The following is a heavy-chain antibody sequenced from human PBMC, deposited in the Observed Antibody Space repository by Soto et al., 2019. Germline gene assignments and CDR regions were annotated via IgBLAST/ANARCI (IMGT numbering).Heavy chain of an antibody. Sequence: QVQLVESGGGVVQPGRSLRLSCAASGFTFSSYGIHWVRQAPGKGLEWVAVISYDGSNKYYADYVKGRFTIANDNSKNTLDLQMNSLRAEDTAVYYCAKEHYDTLTCYYGPDYWGQGTLVTVSS. D-gene: IGHD3-9*01. V-gene: IGHV3-30*18. CDR3: AKEHYDTLTCYYGPDY. CDR2: ISYDGSNK. J-gene: IGHJ4*02. CDR1: GFTFSSYG.